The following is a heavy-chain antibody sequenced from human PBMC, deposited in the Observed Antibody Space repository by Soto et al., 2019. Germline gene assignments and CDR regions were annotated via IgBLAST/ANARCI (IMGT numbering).Heavy chain of an antibody. Sequence: EVQLEESGGGSIQPGGSLRLSCSVSGFTFSNFWMHWVRQIPGKGLVWVARINGDGTSKKYADSVKGRFTISRDNVKNTLYLLMKSLNVDDTAMYYCVRDFDWYFDVWGRGTLVTVSS. CDR3: VRDFDWYFDV. CDR1: GFTFSNFW. J-gene: IGHJ2*01. CDR2: INGDGTSK. V-gene: IGHV3-74*01.